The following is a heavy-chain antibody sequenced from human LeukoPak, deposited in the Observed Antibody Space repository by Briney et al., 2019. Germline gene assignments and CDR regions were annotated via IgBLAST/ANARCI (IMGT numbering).Heavy chain of an antibody. CDR1: GDSISSSISY. Sequence: SETLSLTCTVSGDSISSSISYWGWIRQPPGKGLEWIGSIYYSGSTHYNPSLKSRVFISVDTSKNQFSLKLSSVTAADTAVYYCARNHTHEGYGYYFDYWGQGTLITVSS. CDR2: IYYSGST. J-gene: IGHJ4*02. V-gene: IGHV4-39*01. D-gene: IGHD5-18*01. CDR3: ARNHTHEGYGYYFDY.